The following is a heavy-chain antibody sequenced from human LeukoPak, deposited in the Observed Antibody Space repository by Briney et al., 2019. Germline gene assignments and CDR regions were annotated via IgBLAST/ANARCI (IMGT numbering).Heavy chain of an antibody. J-gene: IGHJ5*01. Sequence: GGSLRLSCAAYGFTFSNYAVNWVRQAPGKGPEWVSAISSSGHRTFYAASVEGRFTVSRDNSKSMLYLQMSGLRAEDTAVYSCAKVLSQGYPNSWTNWFDSWGQGALVTVSS. D-gene: IGHD6-13*01. CDR2: ISSSGHRT. CDR3: AKVLSQGYPNSWTNWFDS. CDR1: GFTFSNYA. V-gene: IGHV3-23*01.